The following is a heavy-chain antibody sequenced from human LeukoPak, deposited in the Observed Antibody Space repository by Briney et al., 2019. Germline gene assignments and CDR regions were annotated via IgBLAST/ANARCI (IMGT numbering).Heavy chain of an antibody. CDR1: GFTFSSYS. V-gene: IGHV3-21*01. CDR2: ISSSSSYI. D-gene: IGHD6-6*01. CDR3: ATQQLVPGYFDY. Sequence: GGSLRLSCAASGFTFSSYSMNWVRQAPGKGLEWVSSISSSSSYIYYADSVKGRFTISRDNAKNSLYLQMNSLRAEDTAVYYCATQQLVPGYFDYWGQGTLVTVSS. J-gene: IGHJ4*02.